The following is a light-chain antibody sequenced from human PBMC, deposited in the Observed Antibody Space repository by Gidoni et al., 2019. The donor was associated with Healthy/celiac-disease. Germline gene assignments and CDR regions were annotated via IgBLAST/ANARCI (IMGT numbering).Light chain of an antibody. CDR3: QQSYSTPPNFT. CDR2: AAS. V-gene: IGKV1-39*01. J-gene: IGKJ3*01. CDR1: QSISSY. Sequence: DIQMTQSPSSLSASVGDRVTITCRASQSISSYLNWYQQKPGKAPKLLIYAASSLQSGVPSRFSGSGSGTDFTLTISSLQPEDFATYYCQQSYSTPPNFTFXPXTKVDIK.